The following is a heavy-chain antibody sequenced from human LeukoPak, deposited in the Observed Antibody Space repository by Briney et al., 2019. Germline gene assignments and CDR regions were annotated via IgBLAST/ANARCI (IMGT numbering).Heavy chain of an antibody. CDR1: GFTFSSYS. Sequence: SGGSLRLSCAASGFTFSSYSMNWVRQAPGKGLEWVSSISSSSSYIYYADSVKGRFTISRDNAKNSLYLQMNSLRAEGTAVYYCARAIAAACDYWGRGTLVTVSS. CDR2: ISSSSSYI. J-gene: IGHJ4*02. D-gene: IGHD6-13*01. CDR3: ARAIAAACDY. V-gene: IGHV3-21*01.